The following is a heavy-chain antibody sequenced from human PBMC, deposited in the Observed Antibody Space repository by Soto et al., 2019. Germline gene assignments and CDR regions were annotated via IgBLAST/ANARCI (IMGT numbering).Heavy chain of an antibody. D-gene: IGHD2-15*01. V-gene: IGHV3-43D*04. CDR1: GFTFDDYA. Sequence: PVGSLRLSCAASGFTFDDYAMHWVRQAPGKGLEWVSLISWDGGSTYYADSVKGRFTISRDNSKNSLYLQMNSLRAEDTALYYCAKARYCSGGSCANYGMDVWGQGTTVTVSS. CDR3: AKARYCSGGSCANYGMDV. CDR2: ISWDGGST. J-gene: IGHJ6*02.